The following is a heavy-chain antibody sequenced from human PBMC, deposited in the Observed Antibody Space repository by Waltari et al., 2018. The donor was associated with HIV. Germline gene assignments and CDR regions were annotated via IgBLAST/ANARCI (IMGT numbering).Heavy chain of an antibody. D-gene: IGHD3-3*01. V-gene: IGHV1-69*01. CDR1: GGSFSNYA. CDR2: VIPIFGAP. CDR3: ATGDGRNFGVVREYYHYGMDV. J-gene: IGHJ6*02. Sequence: QVQIVQSGAEVKKPGSSVKVSCEASGGSFSNYAVSWVRQVPGQGLEWLGGVIPIFGAPYYSQKFHGRLTIVADESINTAYMELSSLTSEDTAVYYCATGDGRNFGVVREYYHYGMDVWGQGTTVTVSS.